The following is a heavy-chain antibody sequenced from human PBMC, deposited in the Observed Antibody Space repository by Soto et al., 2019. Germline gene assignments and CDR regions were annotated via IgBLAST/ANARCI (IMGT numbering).Heavy chain of an antibody. D-gene: IGHD5-18*01. V-gene: IGHV3-30*18. CDR3: VKERYAQLWLEDYGMDV. J-gene: IGHJ6*02. CDR1: GFTFSSYG. Sequence: QVQLVESGGGVVQPGRSLRLSCAASGFTFSSYGIHWVRQAPGKGLEWVALISYDGTDNYYADSVKGRFTISRENSKNTLYLQMSSLGPEDTAVYYCVKERYAQLWLEDYGMDVWGQGTTVTV. CDR2: ISYDGTDN.